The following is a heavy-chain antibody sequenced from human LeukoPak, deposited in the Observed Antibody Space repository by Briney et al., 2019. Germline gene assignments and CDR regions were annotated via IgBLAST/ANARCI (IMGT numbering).Heavy chain of an antibody. Sequence: SETLSLTCAVYGGSFSGYYWSWIRQPPGKGLEWIGEINHSGSTNYNPSLKGRVTISVDTSKNQFSLKLSSVTAADTAVYYCARERIDSSGYYGTYYFDYWGQGTLVTVSS. D-gene: IGHD3-22*01. J-gene: IGHJ4*02. V-gene: IGHV4-34*01. CDR3: ARERIDSSGYYGTYYFDY. CDR2: INHSGST. CDR1: GGSFSGYY.